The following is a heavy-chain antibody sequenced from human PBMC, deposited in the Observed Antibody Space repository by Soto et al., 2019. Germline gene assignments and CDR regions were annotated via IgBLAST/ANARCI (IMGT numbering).Heavy chain of an antibody. V-gene: IGHV3-15*01. CDR1: GFTFSNAW. Sequence: LRLSCAASGFTFSNAWMSWVRQAPGKGLEWVGRIKSKTDGGTTDYAAPVKGRFTISRDDSKNTLYLQMNSLKTEDTAVYYCTTGLVDYYYMDVWGKGTTVTVSS. CDR3: TTGLVDYYYMDV. J-gene: IGHJ6*03. D-gene: IGHD1-26*01. CDR2: IKSKTDGGTT.